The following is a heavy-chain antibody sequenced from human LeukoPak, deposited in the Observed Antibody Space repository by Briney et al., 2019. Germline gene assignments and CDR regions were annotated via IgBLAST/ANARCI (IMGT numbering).Heavy chain of an antibody. V-gene: IGHV3-21*04. CDR1: GFTFSTYT. D-gene: IGHD3-22*01. CDR3: AKTIITMIVDEGY. CDR2: ISSSSSYI. J-gene: IGHJ4*02. Sequence: GGSLRLSCAASGFTFSTYTMNWVRQAPGKGLEWVSSISSSSSYIKYADSVKGRFTISRDNSKNTLYLQMNSLRAEGTAVYYCAKTIITMIVDEGYWGQGTLVTVSS.